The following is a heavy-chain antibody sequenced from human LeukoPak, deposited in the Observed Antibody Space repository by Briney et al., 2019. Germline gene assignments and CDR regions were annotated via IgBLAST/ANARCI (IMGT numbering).Heavy chain of an antibody. CDR2: IRSKANSYAT. D-gene: IGHD6-13*01. Sequence: GRSLRLSCAASGFTFSSYGMHWVRQAPGKGLEWVGRIRSKANSYATGIAASVKGRFTVSRDDSKNTAYLQMNSLKTEDTAVYYCTRLGEYTSSWDEYWGQGTLVTVSS. J-gene: IGHJ4*02. CDR1: GFTFSSYG. V-gene: IGHV3-73*01. CDR3: TRLGEYTSSWDEY.